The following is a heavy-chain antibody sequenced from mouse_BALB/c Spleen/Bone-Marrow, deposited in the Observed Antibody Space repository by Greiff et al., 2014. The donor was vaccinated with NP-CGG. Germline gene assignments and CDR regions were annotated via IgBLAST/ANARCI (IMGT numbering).Heavy chain of an antibody. CDR2: IDPANGNT. CDR1: GFNIKDTY. Sequence: VQLKESGAELVKPGASVKLSCTASGFNIKDTYMHWVKQRPEQGLEWIGRIDPANGNTKYDPKFQGKASITADTSSNTACLQLSSLTSEDTAVYYCASYVYGYYLDYWGQGTTLTVSS. CDR3: ASYVYGYYLDY. V-gene: IGHV14-3*02. J-gene: IGHJ2*01. D-gene: IGHD2-2*01.